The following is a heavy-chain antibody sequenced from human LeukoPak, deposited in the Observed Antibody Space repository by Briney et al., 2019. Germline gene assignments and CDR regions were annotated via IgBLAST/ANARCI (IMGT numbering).Heavy chain of an antibody. V-gene: IGHV3-9*01. CDR3: AKDAASGGALDY. J-gene: IGHJ4*02. D-gene: IGHD3-10*01. Sequence: GGSLRLSCAASGFTFDDYAMHWVRQAPGKGLEWVSGISWNSGSIGYADSVKGRFTISRDNAKNSLYLQMNGLRAEDTALYYCAKDAASGGALDYWGQGTLVTVSS. CDR2: ISWNSGSI. CDR1: GFTFDDYA.